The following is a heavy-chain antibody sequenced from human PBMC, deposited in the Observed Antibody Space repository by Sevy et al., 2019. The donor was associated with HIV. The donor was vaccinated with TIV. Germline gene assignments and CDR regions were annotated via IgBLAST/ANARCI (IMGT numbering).Heavy chain of an antibody. V-gene: IGHV3-21*01. CDR2: ITSSSSYI. J-gene: IGHJ4*02. D-gene: IGHD3-3*01. CDR3: ARVFRGVTLDY. CDR1: GFTFSSYS. Sequence: GGSLRLSCAVSGFTFSSYSMNWVSQAPGKGLEWVSSITSSSSYIYYADSVKGRCTISRDNANNSLYLQMNSLRAEDTGVYYCARVFRGVTLDYWGQGTLVTVSS.